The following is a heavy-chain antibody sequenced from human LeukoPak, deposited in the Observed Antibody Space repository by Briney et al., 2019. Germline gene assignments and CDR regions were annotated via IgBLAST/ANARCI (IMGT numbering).Heavy chain of an antibody. CDR2: INHSGST. CDR1: GGSFSGYY. CDR3: ARPLDSGSYPFDY. V-gene: IGHV4-34*01. Sequence: SETLSLTCAVYGGSFSGYYWSWIRQPPGKGLEWIGEINHSGSTNYNPSLKSRVTISVDTSKNQFSLKLSSVTAADTAVYYCARPLDSGSYPFDYWGQGTLVTVSS. J-gene: IGHJ4*02. D-gene: IGHD1-26*01.